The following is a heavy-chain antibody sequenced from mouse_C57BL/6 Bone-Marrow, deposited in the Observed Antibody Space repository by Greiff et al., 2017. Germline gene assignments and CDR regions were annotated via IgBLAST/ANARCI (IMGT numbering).Heavy chain of an antibody. D-gene: IGHD2-9*01. CDR2: IDPSDSYT. J-gene: IGHJ4*01. CDR3: APSSYGFYAMDY. CDR1: GYTFTSYW. V-gene: IGHV1-59*01. Sequence: VQLKESGAELVRPGTSVKLSCKASGYTFTSYWMHWVKQRPGQGLEWIGVIDPSDSYTNYNQKFKGKATLTVDTSSSTAYMQLSSLTSEDSAVYYCAPSSYGFYAMDYWGQGTSVTVSS.